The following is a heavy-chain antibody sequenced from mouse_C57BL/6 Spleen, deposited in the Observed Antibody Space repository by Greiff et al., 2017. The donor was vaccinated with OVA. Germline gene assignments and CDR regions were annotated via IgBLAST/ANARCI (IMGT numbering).Heavy chain of an antibody. CDR3: TRGVLGVRSFDY. J-gene: IGHJ2*01. V-gene: IGHV5-9-1*02. CDR2: ISSGGDYI. CDR1: GFTFSSYA. D-gene: IGHD3-1*01. Sequence: EVMLVESGEGLVKPGGSLKLSCAASGFTFSSYAMSWVRQTPEKRLEWVAYISSGGDYIYYADTVKGRFTISRDNARNTLYPQMSSLKSEDTAMYYCTRGVLGVRSFDYWGQGTTLTVSS.